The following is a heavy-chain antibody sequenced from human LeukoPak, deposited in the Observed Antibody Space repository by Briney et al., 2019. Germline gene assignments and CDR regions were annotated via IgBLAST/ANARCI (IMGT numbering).Heavy chain of an antibody. CDR2: IYSGTI. J-gene: IGHJ4*02. Sequence: GGSLRLSCTVSGFTLSSNSMSWVRQAPGKGLEWVSFIYSGTIHYSNSVKGRFQISRYNSNNTLYLQMNSLRAEATAVYYCARRAGAYSHRYDYGGQGTLVTVS. V-gene: IGHV3-53*01. D-gene: IGHD4/OR15-4a*01. CDR3: ARRAGAYSHRYDY. CDR1: GFTLSSNS.